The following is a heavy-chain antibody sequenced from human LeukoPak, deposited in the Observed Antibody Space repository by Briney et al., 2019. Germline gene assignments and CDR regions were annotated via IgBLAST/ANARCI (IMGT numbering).Heavy chain of an antibody. V-gene: IGHV4-59*01. D-gene: IGHD3-16*01. CDR2: IYYSGST. CDR1: GGSISSYY. CDR3: AKDLFIGGLAIDI. J-gene: IGHJ3*02. Sequence: SETLSLTCTVSGGSISSYYWSWIRQPPGKGLEWIGYIYYSGSTNYNPSLKSRVTISVDTPKNQFSLKLSSVPAAYTAVYYCAKDLFIGGLAIDIWGQRTMVTVSS.